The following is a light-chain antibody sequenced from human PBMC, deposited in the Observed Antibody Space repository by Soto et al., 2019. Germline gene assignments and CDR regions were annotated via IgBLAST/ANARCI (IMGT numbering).Light chain of an antibody. CDR2: AVS. CDR1: QGLSSY. J-gene: IGKJ5*01. Sequence: IPLNQAPTFLSSSLPITGSNNCRASQGLSSYLAWYQQRPGKAPKLLIYAVSTLQGGVPSRFSGSGSGTEFTLTITSLQPEDFATYYCQQLNSSPIPLGQGTRLEIK. CDR3: QQLNSSPIP. V-gene: IGKV1-9*01.